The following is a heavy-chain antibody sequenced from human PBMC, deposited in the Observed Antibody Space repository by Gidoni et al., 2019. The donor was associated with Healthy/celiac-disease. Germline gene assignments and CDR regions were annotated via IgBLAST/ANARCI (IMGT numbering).Heavy chain of an antibody. CDR2: ISEDDGST. CDR1: RSTPDDHA. J-gene: IGHJ4*02. Sequence: DVQLVESGGRVVQSGGSLRLCCAHSRSTPDDHAMHWVRQAPGKRQEWVCLISEDDGSTYYAESVKSRFTISRDNSKNSLYLQMNSLRTEGHALYYCAKGAEATYYDLRSSHYWGQGTLVTVSS. V-gene: IGHV3-43*02. CDR3: AKGAEATYYDLRSSHY. D-gene: IGHD3-3*01.